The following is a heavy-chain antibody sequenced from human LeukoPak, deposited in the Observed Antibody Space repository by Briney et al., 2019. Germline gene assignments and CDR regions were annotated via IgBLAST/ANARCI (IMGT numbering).Heavy chain of an antibody. D-gene: IGHD3-10*01. CDR2: IYYSGST. V-gene: IGHV4-59*01. CDR1: GGSIGSYY. CDR3: ARGSLGSGSLDY. Sequence: PSETLSLTCTVSGGSIGSYYWSWIRQPPGKGLEWIGYIYYSGSTNYNPSLKSRVTISVDTSKNQFSLKLSSVTAADTAVYYCARGSLGSGSLDYWGQGTLVTVSS. J-gene: IGHJ4*02.